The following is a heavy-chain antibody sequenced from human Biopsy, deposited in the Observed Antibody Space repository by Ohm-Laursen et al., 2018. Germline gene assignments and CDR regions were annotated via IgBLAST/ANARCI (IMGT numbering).Heavy chain of an antibody. CDR2: IFYDGSNT. J-gene: IGHJ6*02. CDR3: AKDRYNYTPIGGFSMDV. D-gene: IGHD5-18*01. CDR1: GFTFNNYG. V-gene: IGHV3-30*18. Sequence: LSLTCAVSGFTFNNYGMQWVRQAPGKGLEWVAFIFYDGSNTYYADSVKGRFTISRDNSRDTLYLQMSSLRAEDTAVYYCAKDRYNYTPIGGFSMDVWGQGTTVTVSS.